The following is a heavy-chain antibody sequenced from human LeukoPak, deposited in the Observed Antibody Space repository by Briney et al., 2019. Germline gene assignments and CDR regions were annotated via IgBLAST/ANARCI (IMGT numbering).Heavy chain of an antibody. CDR2: ISAHDGNR. CDR3: ARVNPGYSYRGYFDS. CDR1: GYTFTNYG. D-gene: IGHD5-12*01. J-gene: IGHJ4*02. Sequence: ASVKVSCKASGYTFTNYGISWVRQAPGQGLEWMGWISAHDGNRNYAQKLQGRVSMTSDTSTSTAYMELRSLRSDDTAIYYCARVNPGYSYRGYFDSWGQGTLVTVSS. V-gene: IGHV1-18*01.